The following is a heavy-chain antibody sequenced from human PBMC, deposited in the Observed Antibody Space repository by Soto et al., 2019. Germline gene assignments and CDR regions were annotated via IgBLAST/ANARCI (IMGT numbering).Heavy chain of an antibody. J-gene: IGHJ6*02. CDR3: ARDRGGGSGNYYQSRGMDV. CDR2: IYPAGST. D-gene: IGHD3-10*01. V-gene: IGHV4-30-2*01. Sequence: QLHLQESGSGLMRPSQTLSLTCSVIGGSRGIGGFSWSWFRQPPGRNLGGIGNIYPAGSTSQNPSLKSRVYISIDRSRNQFSLRLTSVTAADTAVYYCARDRGGGSGNYYQSRGMDVWGRGITVTVSS. CDR1: GGSRGIGGFS.